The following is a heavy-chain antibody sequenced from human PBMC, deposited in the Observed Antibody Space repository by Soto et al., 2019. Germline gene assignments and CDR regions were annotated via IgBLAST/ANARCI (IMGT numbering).Heavy chain of an antibody. D-gene: IGHD1-7*01. CDR2: IRSKADSYAT. Sequence: PGGPLRLSYAASGFTFSDSVMYWVRQTSGKGLEWVGRIRSKADSYATAYAASVKGRCTISRDDSKNTVYLQMNSLNTEDTAVYYCTRNLDYAFDIWGQGTMVTVSS. V-gene: IGHV3-73*01. CDR1: GFTFSDSV. CDR3: TRNLDYAFDI. J-gene: IGHJ3*02.